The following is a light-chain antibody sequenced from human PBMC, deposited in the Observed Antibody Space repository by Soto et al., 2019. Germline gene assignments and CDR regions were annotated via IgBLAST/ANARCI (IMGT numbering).Light chain of an antibody. J-gene: IGKJ2*01. CDR3: QQYNDWPLYT. Sequence: IVMTQSPATLSVSVGDRATLSCRASQSVGGYLAWYQQRPGQAPRLLIYDAYTRAAGVPARFSGSGSGTEFSLTISSLQSEDFAVYYCQQYNDWPLYTFGQGTKVEIK. CDR1: QSVGGY. CDR2: DAY. V-gene: IGKV3-15*01.